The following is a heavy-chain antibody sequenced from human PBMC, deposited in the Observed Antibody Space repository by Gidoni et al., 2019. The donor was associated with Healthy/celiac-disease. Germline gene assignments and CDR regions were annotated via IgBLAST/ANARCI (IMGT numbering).Heavy chain of an antibody. J-gene: IGHJ5*02. Sequence: QLQLQESGPGLVKPSETLSLTCTVSGGSIRSSSYYWGWIRQPPGKGPEWMGNIYFSGSTYYNPSLKSRVTISVDTSKNQFSLKLSSMTAADTAVFYCTRQIGYSDYEGWFDPWGQGTLVTVSS. D-gene: IGHD5-12*01. V-gene: IGHV4-39*01. CDR1: GGSIRSSSYY. CDR3: TRQIGYSDYEGWFDP. CDR2: IYFSGST.